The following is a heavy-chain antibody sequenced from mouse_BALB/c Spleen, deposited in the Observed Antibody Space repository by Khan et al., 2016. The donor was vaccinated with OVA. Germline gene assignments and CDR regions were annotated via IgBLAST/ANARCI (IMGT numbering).Heavy chain of an antibody. V-gene: IGHV1-39*01. CDR3: ARSTWYFDV. J-gene: IGHJ1*01. CDR2: IDPHYGGI. CDR1: GYSFTGYN. Sequence: SGPELEKPGASVKISCKAFGYSFTGYNMNWVKQSNGKSLEWIGNIDPHYGGISYNQKFKGKATLTVDKSSNTAYMQLKSLTSEDSAVYYCARSTWYFDVGGEGTTVTVSS.